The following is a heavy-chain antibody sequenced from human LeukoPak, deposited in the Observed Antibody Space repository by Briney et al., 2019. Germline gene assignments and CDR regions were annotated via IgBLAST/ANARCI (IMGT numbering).Heavy chain of an antibody. CDR2: IIPIFGTA. V-gene: IGHV1-69*13. D-gene: IGHD2-2*01. Sequence: ASVKVSCKASGGTFSSYAISWVRQAPGHGLEWMGGIIPIFGTANYAQKFQGRVTITADESTSTAYMELSSLRSEDTAVYYCARSSCGSTSCFYDHDAFDIWGQGTMVTVSS. CDR1: GGTFSSYA. CDR3: ARSSCGSTSCFYDHDAFDI. J-gene: IGHJ3*02.